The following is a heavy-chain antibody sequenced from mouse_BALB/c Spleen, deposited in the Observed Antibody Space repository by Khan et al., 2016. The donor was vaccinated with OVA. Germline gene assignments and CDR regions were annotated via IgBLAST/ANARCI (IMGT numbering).Heavy chain of an antibody. V-gene: IGHV5-6*01. Sequence: EVELVESGGDIVKPGGSLKLSCAASGFTFSTYGMPWVRQTPDKRLEWVATVSTGGHYTYYSDTVKGRFTISRDNAKNTLYLQMTSLRSEDTAMFYCTRLAYYYDSEGFAYWGQGTLVTVSA. CDR2: VSTGGHYT. D-gene: IGHD1-1*01. CDR1: GFTFSTYG. J-gene: IGHJ3*01. CDR3: TRLAYYYDSEGFAY.